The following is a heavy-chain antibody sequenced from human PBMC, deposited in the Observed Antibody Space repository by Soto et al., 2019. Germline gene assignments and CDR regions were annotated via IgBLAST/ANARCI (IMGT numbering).Heavy chain of an antibody. J-gene: IGHJ4*02. D-gene: IGHD6-6*01. V-gene: IGHV2-5*02. CDR3: AHRHSSSSFFDY. CDR1: GFSLSTNGVG. CDR2: IYWDDDK. Sequence: QITLKESGPTLVKPTQTLTLTCTFSGFSLSTNGVGVGWVRQPPGKALEWLALIYWDDDKRYSPSLKSRLTITKDTANNQVVFTLTSVDPVDTATYYCAHRHSSSSFFDYWGQGTLVTVSS.